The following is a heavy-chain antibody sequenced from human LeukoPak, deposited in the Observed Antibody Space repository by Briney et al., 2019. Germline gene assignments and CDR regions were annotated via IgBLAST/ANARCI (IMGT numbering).Heavy chain of an antibody. CDR2: ITYDGSNK. Sequence: GRSLRLSCAASGFXFSSYGIHWVRQAPGKGLEWVAVITYDGSNKYYADSVKGRFTISRDNSKNTLYLQMNSLRAEDTAVYYCAKSYGSGSYYNGRFDYWGQGTLVTVSS. D-gene: IGHD3-10*01. J-gene: IGHJ4*02. CDR1: GFXFSSYG. CDR3: AKSYGSGSYYNGRFDY. V-gene: IGHV3-30*18.